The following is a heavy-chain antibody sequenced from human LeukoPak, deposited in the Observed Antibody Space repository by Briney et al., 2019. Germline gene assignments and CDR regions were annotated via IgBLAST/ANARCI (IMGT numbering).Heavy chain of an antibody. V-gene: IGHV3-33*08. Sequence: SGGSLRLSCAASGFTFSSYAMHWVRQAPGKGLEWVAVIWYDGSNKYYADSVKGRFTISRDNSKNTLYLQMNSLRAEDTAVYYCARVGLRFLEWLFLDYWGQGTLVTVSS. CDR2: IWYDGSNK. D-gene: IGHD3-3*01. CDR1: GFTFSSYA. J-gene: IGHJ4*02. CDR3: ARVGLRFLEWLFLDY.